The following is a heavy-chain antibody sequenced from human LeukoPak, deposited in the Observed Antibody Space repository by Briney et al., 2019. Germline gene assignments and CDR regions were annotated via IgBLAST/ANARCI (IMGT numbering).Heavy chain of an antibody. J-gene: IGHJ4*02. CDR2: ISYDGSNK. CDR3: ARAVQYYYGSGSYYNLPLDY. Sequence: GGSLRLSCAASGFTFSSYAMHWVRQAPGKGLEWVAVISYDGSNKYYADSVKGRFTISRDNSKNTLYLQMNSLRAEDTAVYYCARAVQYYYGSGSYYNLPLDYWGQGTLVTVSS. CDR1: GFTFSSYA. D-gene: IGHD3-10*01. V-gene: IGHV3-30-3*01.